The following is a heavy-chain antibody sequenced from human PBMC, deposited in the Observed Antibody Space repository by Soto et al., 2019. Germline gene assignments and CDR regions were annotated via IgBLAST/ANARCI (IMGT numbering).Heavy chain of an antibody. J-gene: IGHJ4*01. Sequence: SQTLSLTCAITGDSVSSNSAGWSWVRPSPSRGLEWLGRTYYRSKWYYEYAVSVRGRITINPDTSKNHYSLQLNSVTPEDTAVYFCARGEQYSGRIFDFWGQGTLVTVSS. CDR3: ARGEQYSGRIFDF. CDR2: TYYRSKWYY. CDR1: GDSVSSNSAG. V-gene: IGHV6-1*01. D-gene: IGHD1-26*01.